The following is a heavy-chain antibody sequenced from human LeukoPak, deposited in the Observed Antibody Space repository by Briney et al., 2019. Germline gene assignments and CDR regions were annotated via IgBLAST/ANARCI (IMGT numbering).Heavy chain of an antibody. CDR1: GYTFTGYY. J-gene: IGHJ6*02. V-gene: IGHV1-2*04. Sequence: ASVKVSCKASGYTFTGYYMHWVRQAPGQGLEWMGWINPNSGGTNYAQKFQGWVTMTRDTSISTAYMELSRLRSDDTAVYYCARGLLGYGDYVGIGYYYGMDVWGQGTTVTVSS. D-gene: IGHD4-17*01. CDR3: ARGLLGYGDYVGIGYYYGMDV. CDR2: INPNSGGT.